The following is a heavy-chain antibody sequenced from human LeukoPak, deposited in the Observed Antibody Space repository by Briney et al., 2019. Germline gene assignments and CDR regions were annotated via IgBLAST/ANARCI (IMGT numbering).Heavy chain of an antibody. CDR3: ARESVTSGWYLY. Sequence: GGSLRLSCAASGFTVSGNYMSWVRQAPGKGLQWVSTIYKEGNTFYADSVRGRFTLSRVNSKNTLYLRMNSLRAEDTAIYYCARESVTSGWYLYWGQGTLVTVSS. D-gene: IGHD6-19*01. CDR2: IYKEGNT. CDR1: GFTVSGNY. V-gene: IGHV3-53*01. J-gene: IGHJ4*02.